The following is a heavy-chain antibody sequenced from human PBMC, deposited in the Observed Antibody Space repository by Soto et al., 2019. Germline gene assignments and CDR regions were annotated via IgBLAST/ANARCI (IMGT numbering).Heavy chain of an antibody. CDR3: ARAVIRWFGYVFDI. CDR2: IKQDGSEK. J-gene: IGHJ3*02. D-gene: IGHD3-10*01. CDR1: GFRFSSNW. V-gene: IGHV3-7*01. Sequence: EVQLAESGGGLDQPGGSLRLSCAASGFRFSSNWMTWVRQAPGKGLEWVANIKQDGSEKYFVDSVKGLFTISRDNAKNSLYLQMNSLRVEDTAVYYCARAVIRWFGYVFDIWGQGTMVTVSS.